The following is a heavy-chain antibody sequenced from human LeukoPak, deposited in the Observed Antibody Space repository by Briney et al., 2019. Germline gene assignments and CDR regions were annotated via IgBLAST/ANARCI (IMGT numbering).Heavy chain of an antibody. CDR2: IYHSGST. V-gene: IGHV4-30-2*01. D-gene: IGHD5-24*01. CDR3: ASGGRWLQAYDY. CDR1: GGSISSGGYY. J-gene: IGHJ4*02. Sequence: PSETLSLTCTVSGGSISSGGYYWSWIRQPPGKGLEWIGYIYHSGSTYYNPSLKSRVTISVDRSKNQFSLRLSSVTAADTAVYYCASGGRWLQAYDYWGQGTLVTVSS.